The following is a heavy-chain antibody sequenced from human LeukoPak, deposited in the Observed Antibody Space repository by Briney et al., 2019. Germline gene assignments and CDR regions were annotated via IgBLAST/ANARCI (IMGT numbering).Heavy chain of an antibody. D-gene: IGHD4-23*01. CDR3: AKDPMSYTVANLYDY. V-gene: IGHV3-30*02. CDR1: GFTFSSYG. J-gene: IGHJ4*02. CDR2: IRYDGSNK. Sequence: QPGGSLRLSCAASGFTFSSYGMHWVRQAPGKGLEGVAFIRYDGSNKYYADSVKGRFTISRDNSKNTLYLQMNSLRAEDTAVYYCAKDPMSYTVANLYDYWGQGTLVTVSS.